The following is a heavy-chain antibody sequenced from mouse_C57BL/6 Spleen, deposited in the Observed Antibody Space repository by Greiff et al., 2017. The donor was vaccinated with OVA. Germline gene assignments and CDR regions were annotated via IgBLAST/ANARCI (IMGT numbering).Heavy chain of an antibody. D-gene: IGHD1-1*01. CDR3: ANNKGFDSSYAMEY. CDR2: IWRGGST. J-gene: IGHJ4*01. Sequence: VQLQQSGPGLVQPSQSLSITCTVSGFSLTSYGVHWVRQSPGKGLEWLGVIWRGGSTDYNAAFMSRLSITKDNSKSQVFFKMNSLQADDTAIYYCANNKGFDSSYAMEYWGQGTSVTVSS. CDR1: GFSLTSYG. V-gene: IGHV2-5*01.